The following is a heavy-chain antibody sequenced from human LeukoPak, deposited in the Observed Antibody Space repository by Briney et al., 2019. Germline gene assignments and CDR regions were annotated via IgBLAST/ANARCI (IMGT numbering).Heavy chain of an antibody. Sequence: GGSLRLSCAASGFTASSNYMSWVRQAPGKGLEWVSVIYSGGSTYYADSVKGRFTISRDNSKNTLYLQMNSLRAEDTAVYYCARQTSDFDYWGQGTLVTVSS. CDR3: ARQTSDFDY. J-gene: IGHJ4*02. V-gene: IGHV3-66*04. D-gene: IGHD1/OR15-1a*01. CDR2: IYSGGST. CDR1: GFTASSNY.